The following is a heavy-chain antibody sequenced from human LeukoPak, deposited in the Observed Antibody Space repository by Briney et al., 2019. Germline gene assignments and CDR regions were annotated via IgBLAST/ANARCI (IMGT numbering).Heavy chain of an antibody. D-gene: IGHD3-9*01. V-gene: IGHV5-51*01. CDR1: GYSFTSYW. CDR3: ARRDYDILTGYYNYFDY. J-gene: IGHJ4*02. CDR2: IYPGDSDT. Sequence: GESLKISCKGSGYSFTSYWIGWVLQMPGKGLEWMGIIYPGDSDTRYSPSFQGQVTISADKSISTAYLQWSSLKASDTAMYYCARRDYDILTGYYNYFDYWGQGTLVTVSS.